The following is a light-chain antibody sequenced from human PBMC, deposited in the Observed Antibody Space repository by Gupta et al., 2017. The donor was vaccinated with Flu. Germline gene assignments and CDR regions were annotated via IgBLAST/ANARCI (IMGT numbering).Light chain of an antibody. CDR3: EAWDNNRNTGV. CDR1: TSNIGNNY. J-gene: IGLJ2*01. Sequence: KVTISCSGSTSNIGNNYVSWYQQLPGTAPKLLIYEINKRPSGIPDRFSGSKSGTSATLGITGLQTGDEADYYCEAWDNNRNTGVFGGGTRLTVL. CDR2: EIN. V-gene: IGLV1-51*02.